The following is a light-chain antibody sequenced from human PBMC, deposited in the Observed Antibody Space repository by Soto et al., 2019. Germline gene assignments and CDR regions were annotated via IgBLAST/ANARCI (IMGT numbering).Light chain of an antibody. V-gene: IGKV1-27*01. CDR1: QGISTY. Sequence: DIQMTQSPSSPSAYVGDRVTITCRASQGISTYLAWYRQKPGKVPKLLIYAASTLQSGVPSRFSGSGSGTDFTLTISSLQPEDVATYYCQKYNSAPPDFGGGTKVEIK. CDR3: QKYNSAPPD. CDR2: AAS. J-gene: IGKJ4*01.